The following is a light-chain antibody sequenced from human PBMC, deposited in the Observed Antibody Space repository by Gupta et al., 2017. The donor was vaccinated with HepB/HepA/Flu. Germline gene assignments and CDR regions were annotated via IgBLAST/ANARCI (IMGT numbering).Light chain of an antibody. CDR1: SSNVGSYNL. CDR3: CSYAGNSNVV. CDR2: EVS. Sequence: QSALTQPAYVSGSPGQSITIYCTGTSSNVGSYNLVSWYQQHPDKAPKLLIYEVSQWPSGVSNRFSGSKSGSTASLTISGLQAEDEADYYCCSYAGNSNVVFGGGTKLTVL. J-gene: IGLJ2*01. V-gene: IGLV2-23*02.